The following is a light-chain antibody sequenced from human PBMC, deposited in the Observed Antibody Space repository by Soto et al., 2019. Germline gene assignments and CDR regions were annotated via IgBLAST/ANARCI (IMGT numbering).Light chain of an antibody. Sequence: ELVLTQSPGTLSLSPGERATLSCRASQSVNSNFLAWYQQKPGQTPRLLIDGASSRATGIPDRFSGSGSGTDFSLTISGLEPEDFAVYFCQQYGSSPWTFGQGTKVEI. CDR2: GAS. V-gene: IGKV3-20*01. J-gene: IGKJ1*01. CDR3: QQYGSSPWT. CDR1: QSVNSNF.